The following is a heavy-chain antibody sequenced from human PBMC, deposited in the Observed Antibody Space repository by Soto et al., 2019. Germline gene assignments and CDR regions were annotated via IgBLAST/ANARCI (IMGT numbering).Heavy chain of an antibody. CDR2: IYPGDSDT. CDR3: ARGWKVAGDAFDI. J-gene: IGHJ3*02. CDR1: GYNFAVYW. V-gene: IGHV5-51*01. Sequence: PGESLKISCKGSGYNFAVYWIGWVRQMPGKGLEWMGMIYPGDSDTRYSPSFQGQVTISVDKYISTAYLQWSSLKASDTAMYYCARGWKVAGDAFDIWGQGTMVTVSS. D-gene: IGHD1-1*01.